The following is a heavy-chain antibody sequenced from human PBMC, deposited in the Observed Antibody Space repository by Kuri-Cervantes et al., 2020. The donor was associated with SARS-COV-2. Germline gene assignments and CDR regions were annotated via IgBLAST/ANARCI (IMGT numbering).Heavy chain of an antibody. V-gene: IGHV1-8*01. CDR2: VKTNSGNT. CDR3: YCAPKEGFDS. D-gene: IGHD2-21*01. Sequence: ASVKVSCKVSGNTLTELPLHWVRQATGQGLEWMGMVKTNSGNTLYAQIFQGRVTMTRDTSTSTVYMELSSLTSEDTAIYYCYCAPKEGFDSWGQGTLVTVSS. CDR1: GNTLTELP. J-gene: IGHJ4*02.